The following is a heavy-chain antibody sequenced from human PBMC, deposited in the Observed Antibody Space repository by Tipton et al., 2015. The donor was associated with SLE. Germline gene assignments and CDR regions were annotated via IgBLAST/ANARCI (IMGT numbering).Heavy chain of an antibody. D-gene: IGHD6-25*01. CDR2: IYPGDSDT. CDR1: GNRFSNYW. Sequence: QLVQSGVEIRKPGESLKITCQASGNRFSNYWIAWVRQMPGKGLEWMGLIYPGDSDTRYSPSFQGQVTFSVDKSINTAYLHWSNLKASDTAMYYCARAGQRACFFGMDVWAQGTTVTGSS. V-gene: IGHV5-51*03. J-gene: IGHJ6*02. CDR3: ARAGQRACFFGMDV.